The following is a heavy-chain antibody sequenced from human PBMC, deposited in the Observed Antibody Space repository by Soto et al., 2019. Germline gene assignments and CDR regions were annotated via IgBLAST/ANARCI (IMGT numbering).Heavy chain of an antibody. Sequence: APVKVSCKASGYTFTGYYMHWVRQAPGQGLEWMGWINPNSGGTNYAQKFQGWVTMTRDTSISTAYMELSRLRSDDTAVYYCARGRTSSSWHTYYYGMDVWGQGTTVTVSS. CDR2: INPNSGGT. V-gene: IGHV1-2*04. CDR3: ARGRTSSSWHTYYYGMDV. J-gene: IGHJ6*02. D-gene: IGHD6-13*01. CDR1: GYTFTGYY.